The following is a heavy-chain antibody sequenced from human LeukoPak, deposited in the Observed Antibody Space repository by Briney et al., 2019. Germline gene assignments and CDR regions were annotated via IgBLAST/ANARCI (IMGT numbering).Heavy chain of an antibody. CDR1: GYTFTSYY. V-gene: IGHV1-18*04. Sequence: RASVKVSCKASGYTFTSYYMHWVRQAPGQGLEWMGWISGYNGNTNYAQKLQGRVTMTTDTSTSTAYMELRSLKSDDTAVYYCASLKNYYDSSGYLVTDAFDIWGQGTMVTVSS. CDR3: ASLKNYYDSSGYLVTDAFDI. D-gene: IGHD3-22*01. J-gene: IGHJ3*02. CDR2: ISGYNGNT.